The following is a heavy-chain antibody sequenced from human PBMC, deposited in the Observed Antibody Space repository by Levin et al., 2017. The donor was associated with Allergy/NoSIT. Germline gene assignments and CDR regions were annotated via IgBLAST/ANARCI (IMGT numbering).Heavy chain of an antibody. D-gene: IGHD6-19*01. CDR1: GFTFSSYA. J-gene: IGHJ4*02. Sequence: GGSLRLSCAASGFTFSSYAMHWVRQAPGKGLEWVAVISYDGSNKYYADSVKGRFTISRDNSKNTLYLQMNSLRAEDTAVYCCARDRQWLVLYDYWGQGTLVTVSS. CDR3: ARDRQWLVLYDY. CDR2: ISYDGSNK. V-gene: IGHV3-30-3*01.